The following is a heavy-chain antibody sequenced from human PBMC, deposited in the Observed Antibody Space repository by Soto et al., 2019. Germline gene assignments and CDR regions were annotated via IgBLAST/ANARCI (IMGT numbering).Heavy chain of an antibody. CDR1: GFTFSSYG. V-gene: IGHV3-33*01. Sequence: GGSLRLSCAASGFTFSSYGMHWVRQAPGKGLEGVAVIWYDGSNKYYADSVKGRFTISRDNSKNTLYLQMNSLRAEDTAVYYCARDRSAAAIRAYYYGMDVWGQGPTVTVSS. CDR2: IWYDGSNK. D-gene: IGHD2-2*02. CDR3: ARDRSAAAIRAYYYGMDV. J-gene: IGHJ6*02.